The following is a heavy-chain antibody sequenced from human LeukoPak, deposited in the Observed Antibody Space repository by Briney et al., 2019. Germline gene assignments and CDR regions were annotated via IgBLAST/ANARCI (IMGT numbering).Heavy chain of an antibody. CDR2: IYTSGST. D-gene: IGHD3-10*01. Sequence: SETLSLTCTVSGGSISSYYWSWIRQPAGKGLEWIGRIYTSGSTNYNPSLKSRVTMSVDTAKNQFSLKLSSVTAADTAVYYCARTPVPYYYGSGSYYGIGAKNWFDPWGQGTLVTVSS. CDR3: ARTPVPYYYGSGSYYGIGAKNWFDP. J-gene: IGHJ5*02. V-gene: IGHV4-4*07. CDR1: GGSISSYY.